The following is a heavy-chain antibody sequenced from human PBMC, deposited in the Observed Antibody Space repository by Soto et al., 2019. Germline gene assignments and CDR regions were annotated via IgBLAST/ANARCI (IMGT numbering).Heavy chain of an antibody. Sequence: AGTLSLTCTVSGGSISIYYWSWIRQPPGKGLEWIGYIYYSGSTNYNPSLKSRVTISVDTSKNQFSLKLSSVTAADTAVYYCARGAFYGGNLDYWGQGTLVTVSS. J-gene: IGHJ4*02. CDR3: ARGAFYGGNLDY. CDR2: IYYSGST. D-gene: IGHD4-17*01. V-gene: IGHV4-59*01. CDR1: GGSISIYY.